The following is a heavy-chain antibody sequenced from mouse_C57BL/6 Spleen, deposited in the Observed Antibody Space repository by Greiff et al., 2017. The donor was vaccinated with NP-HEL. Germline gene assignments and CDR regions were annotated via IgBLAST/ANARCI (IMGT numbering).Heavy chain of an antibody. D-gene: IGHD2-5*01. V-gene: IGHV7-3*01. CDR2: IRNKANGYTT. Sequence: EVKLVESGGGLVQPGGSLSLSCAASGFTFTDYYMSWVRQPPGKALEWLGFIRNKANGYTTEYSASVKGRFTISRDNSQSILYLHMNDLRAEDSATYYCARGYSTYERYYFDYWGQGTTLTVSS. CDR3: ARGYSTYERYYFDY. CDR1: GFTFTDYY. J-gene: IGHJ2*01.